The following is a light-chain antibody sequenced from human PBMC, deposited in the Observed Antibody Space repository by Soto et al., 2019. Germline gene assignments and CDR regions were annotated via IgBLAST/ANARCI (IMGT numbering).Light chain of an antibody. CDR3: QQRSNWPSLT. CDR2: DAS. V-gene: IGKV3-11*01. J-gene: IGKJ4*01. Sequence: EIVLTQSPATLSLSPGERATLSCRASQSVSSYLAWYQQKPGQAPRLLIYDASNRATGIPARFSGSGSGTDFTLTISSLEPEDFAVYYCQQRSNWPSLTFGVGTKVESK. CDR1: QSVSSY.